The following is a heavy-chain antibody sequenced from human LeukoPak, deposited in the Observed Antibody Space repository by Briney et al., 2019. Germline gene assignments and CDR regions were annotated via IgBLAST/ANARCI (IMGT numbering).Heavy chain of an antibody. V-gene: IGHV1-18*01. D-gene: IGHD3-16*01. J-gene: IGHJ4*02. CDR2: ISAYNGNT. Sequence: GASVKVSCKASGYTFTSYGISWVRQAPGQGLEWMGWISAYNGNTNYAQKLQGRVTMTTNTSTSTAYMELKSLRSDDTAVYYCARDLRGDQFDYWGQGTLVTVSS. CDR3: ARDLRGDQFDY. CDR1: GYTFTSYG.